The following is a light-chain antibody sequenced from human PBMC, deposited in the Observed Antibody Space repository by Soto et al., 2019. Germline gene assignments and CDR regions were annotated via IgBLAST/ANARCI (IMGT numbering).Light chain of an antibody. J-gene: IGKJ2*01. CDR2: DAS. Sequence: EILMTQSPAILSVSPGERATLSCRASQSISTNLAWYQQNPGQAPRLLIYDASTRATGVPARFSGGGSGTDFTFTISGLQSEDFAVYHCQQYNDWPYTFGQGTKVEI. CDR1: QSISTN. CDR3: QQYNDWPYT. V-gene: IGKV3-15*01.